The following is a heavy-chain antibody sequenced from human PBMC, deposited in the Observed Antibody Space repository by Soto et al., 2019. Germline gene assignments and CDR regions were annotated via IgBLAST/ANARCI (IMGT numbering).Heavy chain of an antibody. Sequence: QVQLVESGGGVVQPGRSLRLSCAASGFTFSSYGMHWVRQAPGKGLEWVAVISYDGSNKYYADSVKGRFTISRDNSMNTLYLQMNSLRAEDTAVYYCAPGSTYYYDSSGQTGYFQHWGQGTLVTVSS. J-gene: IGHJ1*01. CDR2: ISYDGSNK. CDR3: APGSTYYYDSSGQTGYFQH. CDR1: GFTFSSYG. V-gene: IGHV3-30*03. D-gene: IGHD3-22*01.